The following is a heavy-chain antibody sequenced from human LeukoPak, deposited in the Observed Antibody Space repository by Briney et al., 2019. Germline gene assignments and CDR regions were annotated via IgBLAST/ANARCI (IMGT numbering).Heavy chain of an antibody. CDR2: ISSSSSYI. J-gene: IGHJ4*02. CDR3: ARDLVPAYYDILTGYSLDLRGGYFDY. D-gene: IGHD3-9*01. V-gene: IGHV3-21*01. Sequence: GGSLRLSCAASGVTFSSYEMNWVRQAPGKGLEWVSSISSSSSYIYYADSVKGRFTISRDNAKNSLYLQMNSLRAEDTAVYYCARDLVPAYYDILTGYSLDLRGGYFDYWGQGTLVTVSS. CDR1: GVTFSSYE.